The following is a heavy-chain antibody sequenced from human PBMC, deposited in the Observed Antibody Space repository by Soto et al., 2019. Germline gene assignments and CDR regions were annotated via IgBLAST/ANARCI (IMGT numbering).Heavy chain of an antibody. J-gene: IGHJ4*02. V-gene: IGHV1-18*01. CDR2: ISAYNGNT. CDR1: GYTFTSYG. D-gene: IGHD6-19*01. Sequence: QVQLVQSGAEVKKPGASVKVSCKASGYTFTSYGISWVRQAPGQGLEWMGWISAYNGNTNYAQKLQGRVTMTTDTSTSTAYMELRSLRSDDTAVYYCARDRRCSSIAVAGGTFHFDDWGQGTLVTVSS. CDR3: ARDRRCSSIAVAGGTFHFDD.